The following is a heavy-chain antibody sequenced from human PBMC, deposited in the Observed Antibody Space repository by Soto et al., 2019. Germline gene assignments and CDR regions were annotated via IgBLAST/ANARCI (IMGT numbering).Heavy chain of an antibody. J-gene: IGHJ5*02. CDR3: ARRVTASYNWFDP. Sequence: GGSLRLSCAASGFTFSSYGMHWVRQAPGKGLEWVAVIWYDGSNKYYADSVKGRFTISRDNSKNTLYLQMNSLRAEDAAVYYCARRVTASYNWFDPWGQRTLVTVSS. CDR1: GFTFSSYG. V-gene: IGHV3-33*01. CDR2: IWYDGSNK. D-gene: IGHD2-21*02.